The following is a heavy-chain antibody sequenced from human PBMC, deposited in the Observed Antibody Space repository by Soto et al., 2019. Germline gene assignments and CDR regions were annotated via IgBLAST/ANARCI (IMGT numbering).Heavy chain of an antibody. CDR2: IYFSGST. CDR1: GGSVSSGSYY. D-gene: IGHD3-10*01. V-gene: IGHV4-61*01. Sequence: SETLSLTCTVSGGSVSSGSYYWSWIRQPPGKGLEWIGYIYFSGSTNYNSSLRSRVTISGDTSNNQFSLNLNSVTPADTAVYYCARGHLLWFGELFQGWYFDYWGQGTLVTVSS. J-gene: IGHJ4*02. CDR3: ARGHLLWFGELFQGWYFDY.